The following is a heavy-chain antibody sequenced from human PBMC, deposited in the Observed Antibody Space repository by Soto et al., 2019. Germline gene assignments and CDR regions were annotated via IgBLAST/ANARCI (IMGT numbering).Heavy chain of an antibody. V-gene: IGHV3-7*01. CDR1: VFTFSSYW. D-gene: IGHD3-22*01. CDR3: ARALPSDPYDSSGYYDY. J-gene: IGHJ4*02. Sequence: SLRLSCAASVFTFSSYWMSWVRQAPGKGLEWVANIKQDGSEKYYVDSVKGRFTISRDNAKNSLYLQMNSLRAEDTAVYYCARALPSDPYDSSGYYDYWGQGTLVTSPQ. CDR2: IKQDGSEK.